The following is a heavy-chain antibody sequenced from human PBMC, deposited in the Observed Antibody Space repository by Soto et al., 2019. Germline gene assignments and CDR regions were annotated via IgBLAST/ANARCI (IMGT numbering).Heavy chain of an antibody. CDR3: ARGPDCSSTSCYGPGALDY. CDR1: GFTFSSYS. V-gene: IGHV3-48*01. CDR2: ISSSSSTI. J-gene: IGHJ4*02. Sequence: GGSLRLSCAASGFTFSSYSMNWVRQAPGKGLEWVSYISSSSSTIYYADSVKGRFTISRDNAKNSLYLQMNSLRAEDTAVYYCARGPDCSSTSCYGPGALDYWGQGTLVTVSS. D-gene: IGHD2-2*01.